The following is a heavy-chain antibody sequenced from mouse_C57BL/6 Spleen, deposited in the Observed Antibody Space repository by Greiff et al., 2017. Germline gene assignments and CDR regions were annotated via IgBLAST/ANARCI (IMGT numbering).Heavy chain of an antibody. CDR2: ISSGGSYT. Sequence: EVKVVESGGDLVKPGGSLKLSCAASGFTFSSYGMSWVRQTPDKRLEWVATISSGGSYTYYPDNVTGRFTISRDNAKNTLYLQMSSLKSEDAAMYYCARQGDSAWFAYWGQGTLVTVSA. V-gene: IGHV5-6*01. J-gene: IGHJ3*01. CDR3: ARQGDSAWFAY. CDR1: GFTFSSYG.